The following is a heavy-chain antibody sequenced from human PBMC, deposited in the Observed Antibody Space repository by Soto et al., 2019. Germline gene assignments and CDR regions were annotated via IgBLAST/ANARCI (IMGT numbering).Heavy chain of an antibody. D-gene: IGHD5-12*01. Sequence: QVQLQQWGAGLLKPSETLSLTCTVNGGSLTGYYWSWIRQPPGEGLEWIGEVKDGGSTNYSPSLRGRVPISADTSKNHFSLRLNSVTAADTAVYFCARGQEGIVATHWDQGALVTVSS. J-gene: IGHJ4*02. CDR3: ARGQEGIVATH. CDR1: GGSLTGYY. V-gene: IGHV4-34*01. CDR2: VKDGGST.